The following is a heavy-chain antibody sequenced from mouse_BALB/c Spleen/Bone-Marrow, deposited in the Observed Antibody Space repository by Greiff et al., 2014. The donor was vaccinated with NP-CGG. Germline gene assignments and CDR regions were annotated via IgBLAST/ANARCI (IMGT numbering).Heavy chain of an antibody. CDR3: ASLTGTFDY. V-gene: IGHV14-3*02. J-gene: IGHJ2*01. D-gene: IGHD4-1*01. Sequence: EVQLQQSGTDLVKPGASVKLPCTASGFNIKDTYMHWVKQRPEQGLDWIGRIDPASGNIQYDPKFQGRAAITADTSSNTAYLQLSSLTSEDTAVYYCASLTGTFDYWGQGTPLTVSS. CDR2: IDPASGNI. CDR1: GFNIKDTY.